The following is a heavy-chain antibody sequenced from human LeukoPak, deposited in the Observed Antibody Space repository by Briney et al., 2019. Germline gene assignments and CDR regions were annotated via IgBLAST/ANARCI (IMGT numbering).Heavy chain of an antibody. CDR3: ARRHSSGWYDY. D-gene: IGHD6-19*01. J-gene: IGHJ4*02. CDR1: GGSFSGYY. Sequence: SETLSLTCAVYGGSFSGYYWSWIRQPPGMGLEWIGQIYHSGDTKYNGSLKSRVTISVDTSKNQFSLKLGSVTAADTAVYYCARRHSSGWYDYWGQGTLVTVSS. V-gene: IGHV4-34*01. CDR2: IYHSGDT.